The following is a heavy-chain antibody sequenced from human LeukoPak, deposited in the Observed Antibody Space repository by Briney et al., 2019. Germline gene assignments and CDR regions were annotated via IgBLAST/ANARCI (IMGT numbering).Heavy chain of an antibody. D-gene: IGHD1-26*01. CDR3: AKVRVGATKDAFDI. J-gene: IGHJ3*02. V-gene: IGHV3-9*01. CDR2: ISWNSGSI. CDR1: GFTFDDYA. Sequence: PGGSLRLPCAASGFTFDDYAMHWVRQAPGKGLEWVSGISWNSGSIGYADSVKGRFTISRDNAKNSLYLQMNSLRAEVTALYYCAKVRVGATKDAFDIWGQGTMVTVSS.